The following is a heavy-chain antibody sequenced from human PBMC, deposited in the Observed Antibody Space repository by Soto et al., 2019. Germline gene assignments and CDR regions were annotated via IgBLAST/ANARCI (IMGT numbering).Heavy chain of an antibody. CDR1: GFTLSGYA. V-gene: IGHV3-64*01. Sequence: GGSLRLSCAASGFTLSGYAMDWVRQAPGKGLEYVSGISSNGVGTYYANSVQGRFTISRDNSKNTVYLQMGSLIPEDMAVYYCARRARPDFYYMDVWGKGTTVTVSS. J-gene: IGHJ6*03. CDR2: ISSNGVGT. D-gene: IGHD6-6*01. CDR3: ARRARPDFYYMDV.